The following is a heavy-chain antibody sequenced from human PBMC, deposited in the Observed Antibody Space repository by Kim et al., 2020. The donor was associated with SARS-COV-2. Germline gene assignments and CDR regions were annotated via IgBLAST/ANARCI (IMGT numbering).Heavy chain of an antibody. V-gene: IGHV1-69*13. CDR2: IIPIFGTA. D-gene: IGHD5-12*01. J-gene: IGHJ4*02. CDR1: GGTFSSYA. Sequence: SVKVSCKASGGTFSSYAISWVRQAPGQGLEWMGGIIPIFGTANYAQKFQGRVTITADESTSTAYMELSSLRSEDTAVYYCSRVRGCSGYDGDSYYFDYWGQGTLVTVSS. CDR3: SRVRGCSGYDGDSYYFDY.